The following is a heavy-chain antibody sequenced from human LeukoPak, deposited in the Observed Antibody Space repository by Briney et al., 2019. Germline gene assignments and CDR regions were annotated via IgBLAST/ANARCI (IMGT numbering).Heavy chain of an antibody. CDR1: GFTFSSYE. CDR2: ISSSGSTI. CDR3: ASLYDSSGYYSDY. D-gene: IGHD3-22*01. J-gene: IGHJ4*02. Sequence: PGGSLRLSCAASGFTFSSYEMNWVRQAPGKGLEWVSYISSSGSTIYYADSVKGRFTISRDNAKNSLYLQMNSLRAEDTAVYYCASLYDSSGYYSDYWGQGTLVTVSS. V-gene: IGHV3-48*03.